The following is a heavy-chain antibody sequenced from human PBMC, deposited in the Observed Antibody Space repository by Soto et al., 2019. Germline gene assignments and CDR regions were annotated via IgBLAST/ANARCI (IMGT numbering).Heavy chain of an antibody. J-gene: IGHJ5*02. CDR2: IYYSGST. Sequence: SETMSLTCTVSGGSVSSGSYYWSWIRQPPGKGLEWIGYIYYSGSTNYNPSLKSRVTISVDTSKNQFSLKLSSVTAADTAVYYCARGVPYSYGYVSWFDPWGQGTLVTVSS. V-gene: IGHV4-61*01. CDR3: ARGVPYSYGYVSWFDP. CDR1: GGSVSSGSYY. D-gene: IGHD5-18*01.